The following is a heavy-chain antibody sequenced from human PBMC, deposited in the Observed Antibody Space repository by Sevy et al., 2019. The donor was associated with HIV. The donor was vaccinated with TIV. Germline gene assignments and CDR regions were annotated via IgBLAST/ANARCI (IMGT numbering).Heavy chain of an antibody. V-gene: IGHV3-23*01. CDR3: ARPDRRGLAGSFDV. CDR1: GFIFGNYA. CDR2: ITGGGGST. J-gene: IGHJ6*02. Sequence: GGSLRLSCAASGFIFGNYAMNWVRQAPGKGLEWVSAITGGGGSTYYAHSVKGRFFISRDKSKNTMYLQMNSLRAEDTAVYYCARPDRRGLAGSFDVWGQGTTVTVSS.